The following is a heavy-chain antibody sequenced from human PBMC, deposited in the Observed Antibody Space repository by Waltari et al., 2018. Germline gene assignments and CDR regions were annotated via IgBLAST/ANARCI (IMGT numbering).Heavy chain of an antibody. Sequence: QLQLQESGPGLVKPSETLSLTCTVSGGSISSSSYYWGWIRQPPGKGLEWIGSIYYSGGTYDNPYLKSRVTISVDTSKNQFSLKLSSVTAADTAVYYCARHVSSRLVVPAAIWFDPWGQGTLVTVSS. CDR3: ARHVSSRLVVPAAIWFDP. D-gene: IGHD2-2*01. V-gene: IGHV4-39*01. J-gene: IGHJ5*02. CDR2: IYYSGGT. CDR1: GGSISSSSYY.